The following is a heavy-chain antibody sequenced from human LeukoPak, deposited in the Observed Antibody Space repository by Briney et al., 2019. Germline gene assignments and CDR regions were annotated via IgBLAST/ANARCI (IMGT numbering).Heavy chain of an antibody. D-gene: IGHD3-3*01. CDR3: AKFWSGYYTD. CDR2: LTPLAGTP. J-gene: IGHJ4*02. V-gene: IGHV1-69*06. Sequence: GFSVKVSCKASGDTFGTFSFNWVRQAPSEGLEWLGGLTPLAGTPNYAQKFQGRLTISADKSTSTVYMELSRLTSEDTAVYFCAKFWSGYYTDWGQGTLVSVSS. CDR1: GDTFGTFS.